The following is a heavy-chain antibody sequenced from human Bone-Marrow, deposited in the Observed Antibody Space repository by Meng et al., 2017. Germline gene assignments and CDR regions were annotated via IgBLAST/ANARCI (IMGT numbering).Heavy chain of an antibody. J-gene: IGHJ4*02. CDR3: AKEAHHYDSSGYYSN. D-gene: IGHD3-22*01. CDR2: IYSGGST. Sequence: GGSLRLSCAASGFTVSSNYMSWVRQAPGKGLEWVSVIYSGGSTYYADSVKGRFTISRHNSKNTLYLQMNSLRAEDTAVYYCAKEAHHYDSSGYYSNWGQGTLVTVSS. CDR1: GFTVSSNY. V-gene: IGHV3-53*04.